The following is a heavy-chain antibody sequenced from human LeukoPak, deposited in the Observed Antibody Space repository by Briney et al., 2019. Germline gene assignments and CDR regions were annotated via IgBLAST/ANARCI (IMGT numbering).Heavy chain of an antibody. Sequence: SETLSLTCAVYGGSFSGYYWSWIRQPPGKGLEWIGEINHSGSTNYNPSLKSRVTISVDTSKNQFSLKLSSVTAADTAVYYCARGRMGPDDSVVVPATNGYGMDVWGQGTTVTVSS. J-gene: IGHJ6*02. CDR3: ARGRMGPDDSVVVPATNGYGMDV. CDR2: INHSGST. V-gene: IGHV4-34*01. CDR1: GGSFSGYY. D-gene: IGHD2-2*01.